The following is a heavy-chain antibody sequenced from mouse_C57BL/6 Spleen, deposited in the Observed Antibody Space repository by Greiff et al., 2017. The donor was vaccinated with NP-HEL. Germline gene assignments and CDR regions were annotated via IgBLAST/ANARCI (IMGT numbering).Heavy chain of an antibody. CDR2: ISDGGSYT. Sequence: EVQLVESGGGLVKPGGSLKLSCAASGFTFSSYAMSWVRQTPEKRLEWVATISDGGSYTYYPDNGKGRFTISRDNAKNNLYLQMSHLKSEDTAMYYCARDQLVSYAMDYWGQGTSVTVSS. J-gene: IGHJ4*01. CDR3: ARDQLVSYAMDY. V-gene: IGHV5-4*01. D-gene: IGHD4-1*02. CDR1: GFTFSSYA.